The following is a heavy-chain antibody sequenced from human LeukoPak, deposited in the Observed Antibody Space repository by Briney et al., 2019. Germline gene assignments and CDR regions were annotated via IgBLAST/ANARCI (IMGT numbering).Heavy chain of an antibody. CDR2: INPNSGGT. CDR3: AAGPVFDYFEF. CDR1: EYSFTDHY. V-gene: IGHV1-2*02. Sequence: ASVKVSCKASEYSFTDHYIHWVRQAPGQGLEWMGWINPNSGGTNSAQKFQVRITLTRDTSISTAYMELSRLRSDDTAVYYCAAGPVFDYFEFWGQGTLVTVSS. J-gene: IGHJ4*02. D-gene: IGHD3-9*01.